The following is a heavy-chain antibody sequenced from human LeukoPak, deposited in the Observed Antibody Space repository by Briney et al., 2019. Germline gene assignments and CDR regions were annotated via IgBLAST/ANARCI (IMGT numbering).Heavy chain of an antibody. CDR3: ARDIVGATTYYFDY. D-gene: IGHD1-26*01. CDR2: IKQDGSEK. V-gene: IGHV3-7*01. J-gene: IGHJ4*02. CDR1: GFTFSNAG. Sequence: PGGSLRLSCAASGFTFSNAGMNWVRQAPGKGLEWVANIKQDGSEKYYVDSVKGRFTISRDNAKNSLYLQMNSLRAEDTAVYYCARDIVGATTYYFDYWGQGTLVTVSS.